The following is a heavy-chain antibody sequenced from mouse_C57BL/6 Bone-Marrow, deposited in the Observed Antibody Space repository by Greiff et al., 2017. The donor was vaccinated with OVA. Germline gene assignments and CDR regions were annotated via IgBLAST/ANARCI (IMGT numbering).Heavy chain of an antibody. CDR2: IYPGSGST. V-gene: IGHV1-55*01. J-gene: IGHJ4*01. CDR1: GYTFTSYW. D-gene: IGHD4-1*01. Sequence: QVQLQQPGAELVKPGASVTMSCKASGYTFTSYWITWVKQRPGQGLEWIGDIYPGSGSTNYNEKFKSKATLTVDTSYSTAYMQLSSLTSEYSAFYYCASTSWEKAVDYWGQGTSVTVSS. CDR3: ASTSWEKAVDY.